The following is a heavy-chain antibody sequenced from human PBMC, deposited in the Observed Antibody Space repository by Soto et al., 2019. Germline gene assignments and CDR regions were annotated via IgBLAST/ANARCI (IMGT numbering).Heavy chain of an antibody. J-gene: IGHJ6*02. CDR1: GYTFTGYY. Sequence: QVQLVQSGAEVKKPGASVKVSCKASGYTFTGYYMHWVRQAPGQGLEWMGWINPNSGGTNYAQKFQGRVTMTRDTSISTAYMELSRLRSDDTAMYYCARDRGGDYGYYYGMDVWGQGTTVTVSS. V-gene: IGHV1-2*02. CDR3: ARDRGGDYGYYYGMDV. CDR2: INPNSGGT. D-gene: IGHD4-17*01.